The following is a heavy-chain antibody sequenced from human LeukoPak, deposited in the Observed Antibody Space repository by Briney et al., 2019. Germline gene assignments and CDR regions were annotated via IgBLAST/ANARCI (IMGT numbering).Heavy chain of an antibody. J-gene: IGHJ4*02. D-gene: IGHD1-26*01. Sequence: PGGSLRLSCAASGFTFSSYEMNWVRQAPGKGLEWVSYISSSGVPTHYADSVKDRFTISRDNAKNSLYLQMNSLRAEDTAVYYCARVDPPVGAFDYWGQGSLVTVS. V-gene: IGHV3-48*03. CDR3: ARVDPPVGAFDY. CDR2: ISSSGVPT. CDR1: GFTFSSYE.